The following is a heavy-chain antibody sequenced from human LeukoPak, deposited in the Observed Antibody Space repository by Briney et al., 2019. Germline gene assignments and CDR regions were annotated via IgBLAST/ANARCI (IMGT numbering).Heavy chain of an antibody. V-gene: IGHV1-69*05. CDR1: GGTFSSYA. J-gene: IGHJ5*02. Sequence: ASVKVSCKASGGTFSSYAISWVRQAPGQGLEWMGRIIPIFGTANYAQKFQGRVTITTDESTSTAYMELSSLRSEDTAVYYCARTGPADINWFDPWGQGTLVTVSS. CDR2: IIPIFGTA. CDR3: ARTGPADINWFDP.